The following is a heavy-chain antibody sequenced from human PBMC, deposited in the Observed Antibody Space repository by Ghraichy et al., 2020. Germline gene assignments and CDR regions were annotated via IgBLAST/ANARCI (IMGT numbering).Heavy chain of an antibody. CDR1: GGSISSGTYY. V-gene: IGHV4-31*03. J-gene: IGHJ2*01. CDR3: ARDVSSYPHSYFDL. Sequence: SETLSLTCTVSGGSISSGTYYWSWIRQHPGKGLEWIGYIFYSGSTYYNPSLKSRVTISLDTSKNQFSLNLSSVTAADTAVYYCARDVSSYPHSYFDLWGRGTLVTVSS. CDR2: IFYSGST.